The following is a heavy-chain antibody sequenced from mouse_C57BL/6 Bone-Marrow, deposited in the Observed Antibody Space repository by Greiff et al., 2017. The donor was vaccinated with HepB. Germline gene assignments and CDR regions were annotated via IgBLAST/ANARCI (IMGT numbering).Heavy chain of an antibody. CDR3: ARKPKLPIYYFDH. CDR1: GYTFTSYW. CDR2: IYPGSGST. J-gene: IGHJ2*01. D-gene: IGHD6-5*01. V-gene: IGHV1-55*01. Sequence: VKLQQPGAELVKPGASVKMSCKASGYTFTSYWITWVKQRPGQGLEWIGDIYPGSGSTNYNEKFKSKATLTVDTSSSTAYMQLSSLTSEDSAVYYCARKPKLPIYYFDHWCQGTTLTVSS.